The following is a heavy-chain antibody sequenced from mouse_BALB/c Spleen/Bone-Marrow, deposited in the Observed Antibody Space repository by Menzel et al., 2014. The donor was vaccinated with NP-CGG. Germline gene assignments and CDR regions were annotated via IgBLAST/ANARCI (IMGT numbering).Heavy chain of an antibody. V-gene: IGHV1-62-2*01. CDR2: FYPGSGSI. CDR3: ARHEKANYGNYAMDY. D-gene: IGHD1-1*01. CDR1: GYTFTEYI. J-gene: IGHJ4*01. Sequence: VKLMESGAELVKPGASVKLSCKASGYTFTEYIIHWVKQRSGQGLEWIGWFYPGSGSIKYNEKFKDKATLTADKSSSTVYMELSRLTSEDSAVYFCARHEKANYGNYAMDYWGQGTSTTVSS.